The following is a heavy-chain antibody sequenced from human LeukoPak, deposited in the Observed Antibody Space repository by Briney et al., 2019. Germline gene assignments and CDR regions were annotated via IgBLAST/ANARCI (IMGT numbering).Heavy chain of an antibody. CDR3: ARVGSNYGDYYYYMDV. Sequence: RASETLSLTCTVSVGSISSGSYYWSWIRQPAGKGLEWIGRIYTSGSTNYNPSLRSRVTISVDTSKNQFSLKLSSVTAADTAVYYCARVGSNYGDYYYYMDVWGKGTTVTVSS. CDR1: VGSISSGSYY. J-gene: IGHJ6*03. D-gene: IGHD4-11*01. V-gene: IGHV4-61*02. CDR2: IYTSGST.